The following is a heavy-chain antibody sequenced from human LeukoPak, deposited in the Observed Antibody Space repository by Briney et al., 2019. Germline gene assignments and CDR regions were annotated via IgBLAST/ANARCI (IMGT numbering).Heavy chain of an antibody. Sequence: GGSLRLSCAATGFIFSHYGMHWVRQAPGKGLEGVAVIQNDASTENFADSVKGRFTISSDNSKNTVFLQMNSLRVEDTAVYYCARELSQIVWGGLDYGGQGTLVSVSS. D-gene: IGHD2-21*01. CDR3: ARELSQIVWGGLDY. V-gene: IGHV3-33*05. CDR2: IQNDASTE. J-gene: IGHJ4*02. CDR1: GFIFSHYG.